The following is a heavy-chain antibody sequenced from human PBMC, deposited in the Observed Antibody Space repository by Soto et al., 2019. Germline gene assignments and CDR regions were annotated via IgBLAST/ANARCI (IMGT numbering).Heavy chain of an antibody. CDR1: GGSFSGYY. CDR2: INHSGST. CDR3: ARDDVVVVAATRYYYYGMDV. D-gene: IGHD2-15*01. Sequence: SETLSLTCAVYGGSFSGYYWSWIRQPPGKGLEWTGEINHSGSTNYNPSLKSRVTISVDTSKNQFSLKLSSVTAADTAVYYCARDDVVVVAATRYYYYGMDVGGQGTTVTVSS. V-gene: IGHV4-34*01. J-gene: IGHJ6*02.